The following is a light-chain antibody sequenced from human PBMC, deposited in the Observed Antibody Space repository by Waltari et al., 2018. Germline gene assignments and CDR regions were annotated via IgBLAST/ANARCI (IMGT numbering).Light chain of an antibody. CDR2: DVT. V-gene: IGLV2-11*01. J-gene: IGLJ1*01. CDR1: INAVGGYDY. CDR3: CSRGGSSSFFV. Sequence: HSALTQPRSVSGSPGQPVTVSCTGNINAVGGYDYVSWYPQHPGQAPTLIIYDVTKRPSGVPHRFSGSKSGDTASLTISGLQAEDEGDYYCCSRGGSSSFFVFGTGTTVTV.